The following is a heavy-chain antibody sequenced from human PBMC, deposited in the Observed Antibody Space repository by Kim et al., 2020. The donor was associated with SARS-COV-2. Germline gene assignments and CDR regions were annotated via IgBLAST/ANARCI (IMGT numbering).Heavy chain of an antibody. Sequence: SETLSLTCTVSGGSISSYFWNWIRQPPGKGLEWIGYIFYSGSTNYNPSLKSRVTISVDTSKNQVSLKLSSVTAADTAVYYCARGRLAVAGTQFDYWGQGTLVTVSS. CDR1: GGSISSYF. CDR3: ARGRLAVAGTQFDY. J-gene: IGHJ4*02. CDR2: IFYSGST. D-gene: IGHD6-19*01. V-gene: IGHV4-59*01.